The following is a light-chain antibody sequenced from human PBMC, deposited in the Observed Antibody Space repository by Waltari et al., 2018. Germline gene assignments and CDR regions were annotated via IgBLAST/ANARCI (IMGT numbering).Light chain of an antibody. V-gene: IGKV3-20*01. CDR2: NAS. J-gene: IGKJ1*01. Sequence: EIVLTQSPGTLSLSPGERATLFCRDSQSVSRALAWYQQKPGQAPRLLIYNASSRATGIADRFSGSGSGPDFSVTISRLEPKDFAVYYCQEYVGLPATFGQGTKVEIK. CDR1: QSVSRA. CDR3: QEYVGLPAT.